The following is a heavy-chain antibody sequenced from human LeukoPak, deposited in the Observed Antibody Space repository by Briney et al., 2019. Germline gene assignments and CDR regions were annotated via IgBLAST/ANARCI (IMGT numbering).Heavy chain of an antibody. CDR1: GGSISNYY. D-gene: IGHD5-24*01. CDR2: IHYSGST. CDR3: ARPVEMSAYFQH. J-gene: IGHJ1*01. Sequence: KASETLSLTCTVSGGSISNYYWSWIRQPPGKGLEWIGYIHYSGSTNYNPSLKSRVTTSVDTSKNQFSLKLSSVTAADTAVYFCARPVEMSAYFQHWGQGTLVSVSS. V-gene: IGHV4-59*08.